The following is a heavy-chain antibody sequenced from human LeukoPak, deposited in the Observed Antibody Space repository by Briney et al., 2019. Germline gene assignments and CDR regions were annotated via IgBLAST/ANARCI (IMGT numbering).Heavy chain of an antibody. CDR1: GFTFSSYS. CDR2: ISSSSSYI. D-gene: IGHD3-3*01. V-gene: IGHV3-21*01. J-gene: IGHJ3*02. CDR3: ATQYYDFWSGYYWRTKSPKNDAFDI. Sequence: PGGSLRLSCAASGFTFSSYSMNWVRQAPGKGLEWVSSISSSSSYIYYADSVKGRFTISRDNSKNTLYLQMNSLRAEDTAVYYCATQYYDFWSGYYWRTKSPKNDAFDIWGQGTMVTVSS.